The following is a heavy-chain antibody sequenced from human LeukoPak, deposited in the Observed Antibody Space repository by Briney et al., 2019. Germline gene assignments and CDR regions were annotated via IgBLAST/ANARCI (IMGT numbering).Heavy chain of an antibody. D-gene: IGHD2-21*02. Sequence: PSETLSPTCAVYGGSFSGYYWSWIRQPPGKGLEWIGEINHSGSTNYNPSLKSRVTISVDTSKNQFSLKLSSVTAADTAVYYCARGLVTAIRQRSYYFDYWGQGTLVTVSS. CDR2: INHSGST. CDR3: ARGLVTAIRQRSYYFDY. J-gene: IGHJ4*02. V-gene: IGHV4-34*01. CDR1: GGSFSGYY.